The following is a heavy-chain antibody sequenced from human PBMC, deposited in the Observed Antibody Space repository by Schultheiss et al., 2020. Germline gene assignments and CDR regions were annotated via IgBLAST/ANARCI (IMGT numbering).Heavy chain of an antibody. CDR1: GFSLSTSGVG. V-gene: IGHV2-5*01. J-gene: IGHJ4*02. CDR2: IYWNDDK. CDR3: AHITPTPLHPNYYDSSGYPPYYFDY. Sequence: SGPTLVKPTQTLTLTCTFSGFSLSTSGVGVGWIRQPPGKALEWLALIYWNDDKRYSPSLKSRLTITKDTSKNQVILTMTNMDPVDTATYYCAHITPTPLHPNYYDSSGYPPYYFDYWGQGTLVTVSS. D-gene: IGHD3-22*01.